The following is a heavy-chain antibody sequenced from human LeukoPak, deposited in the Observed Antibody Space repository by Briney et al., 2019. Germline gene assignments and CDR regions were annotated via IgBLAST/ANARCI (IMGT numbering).Heavy chain of an antibody. CDR1: GGSISSYY. CDR2: IYTSGST. J-gene: IGHJ4*02. D-gene: IGHD1-26*01. CDR3: ASTDGSYDGVYYFDY. V-gene: IGHV4-4*07. Sequence: RPSETLSLTCTVSGGSISSYYWSWIRQPAGKGLEWIGRIYTSGSTNYNPSLKSRFTMSVDTSKNQFSLKLSSVAAADTAVYYCASTDGSYDGVYYFDYWGQGTLVTVSS.